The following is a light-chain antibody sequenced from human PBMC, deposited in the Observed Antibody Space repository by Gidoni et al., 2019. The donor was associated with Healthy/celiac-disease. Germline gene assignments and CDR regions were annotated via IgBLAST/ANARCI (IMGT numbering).Light chain of an antibody. Sequence: QSALTQPASVSGSAGQSITISCTGTSSDVVGYNYVSWYQQHPGKAPKLMIYDVSNRPSGVSNRFSGSKSGNTASLTISGLQAEDEADYYCSSYTSSSTEVFGTGTKVTVL. V-gene: IGLV2-14*01. CDR1: SSDVVGYNY. CDR3: SSYTSSSTEV. CDR2: DVS. J-gene: IGLJ1*01.